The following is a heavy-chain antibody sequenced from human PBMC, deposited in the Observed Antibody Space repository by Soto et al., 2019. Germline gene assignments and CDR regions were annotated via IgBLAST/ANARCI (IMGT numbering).Heavy chain of an antibody. CDR1: GGTFSSYA. D-gene: IGHD6-19*01. CDR2: IITIFGTA. V-gene: IGHV1-69*01. CDR3: ASDQGTAKTGYSSGWPDY. Sequence: QVQLVQSGAEVKKPGSSVKVSCKASGGTFSSYAISWVRQAPGQGLEWMGGIITIFGTANYAQKFQGRVTITADESTSTAYIELSILRSEDTAVYYCASDQGTAKTGYSSGWPDYWGQGSLVTVSS. J-gene: IGHJ4*02.